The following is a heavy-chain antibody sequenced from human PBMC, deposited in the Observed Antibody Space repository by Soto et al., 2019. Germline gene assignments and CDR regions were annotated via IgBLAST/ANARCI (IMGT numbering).Heavy chain of an antibody. CDR2: IYYSGST. V-gene: IGHV4-59*01. J-gene: IGHJ4*02. D-gene: IGHD6-19*01. CDR1: GGSISSYY. CDR3: ARDSREIPQGRHWLDHGIDY. Sequence: SETLSLTCTLSGGSISSYYWSWIRQPPGKGLEWIGYIYYSGSTNYNPSLKSRVTISVDTSKNQFSLKLSSVPAADTAVYYCARDSREIPQGRHWLDHGIDYWGQGTLVTVSS.